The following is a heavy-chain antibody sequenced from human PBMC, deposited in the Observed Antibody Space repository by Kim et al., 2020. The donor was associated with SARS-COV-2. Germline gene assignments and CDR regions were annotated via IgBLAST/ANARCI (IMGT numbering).Heavy chain of an antibody. V-gene: IGHV1-3*01. CDR1: GYTFTSYA. J-gene: IGHJ5*02. Sequence: ASVKVSCKASGYTFTSYAMHWVRQAPGQRLEWMGWINAGNGNTKYSQKFQGRVTITRDTSASTAYMELSSLRSEDTAVYYCARMYYDILTGYYNRVDWFDPWGQGTLVTVSS. D-gene: IGHD3-9*01. CDR3: ARMYYDILTGYYNRVDWFDP. CDR2: INAGNGNT.